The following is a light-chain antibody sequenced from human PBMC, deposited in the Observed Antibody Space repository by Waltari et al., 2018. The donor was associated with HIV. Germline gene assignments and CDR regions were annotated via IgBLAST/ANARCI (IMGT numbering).Light chain of an antibody. CDR2: GAS. CDR1: QRVSSPY. V-gene: IGKV3-20*01. Sequence: EIVLTQSPGTLSLSPGERVTLSCRASQRVSSPYLAWYQQKPGQAPRLLIHGASTRATGVPDRFSGSGSGTDFTLTISRLEPEEFAVYYCQQYENSPEYTFGQGTKLEIK. CDR3: QQYENSPEYT. J-gene: IGKJ2*01.